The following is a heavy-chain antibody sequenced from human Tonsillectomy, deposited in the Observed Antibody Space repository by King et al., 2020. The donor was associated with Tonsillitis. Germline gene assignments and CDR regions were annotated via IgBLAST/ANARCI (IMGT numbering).Heavy chain of an antibody. CDR3: ARAPSLGSGSYYRSLDY. D-gene: IGHD3-10*01. CDR1: GGSIISTNW. J-gene: IGHJ4*02. CDR2: NYHSGGT. Sequence: QLQESGPGLVKPSGTRYITCAVSGGSIISTNWWSWVRQPPGQGRGGIGENYHSGGTKYNTSLKSRVTLSVEKSKNQFSLKLSSVAAADTAVYYCARAPSLGSGSYYRSLDYWGQGTLVTVSS. V-gene: IGHV4-4*02.